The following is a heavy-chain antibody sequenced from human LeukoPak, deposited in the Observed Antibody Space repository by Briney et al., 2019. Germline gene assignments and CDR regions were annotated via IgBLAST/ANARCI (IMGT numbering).Heavy chain of an antibody. CDR2: INPKSGGT. Sequence: GASVKVSCTASGYTFTGYYMQWVRQAPGHGLEWVGWINPKSGGTNYAQNFQGRVTMTRDTSISTAYMDLNRLTSDDTAVYYCARERSGERTLDIWGQGTMVTVSS. D-gene: IGHD7-27*01. CDR3: ARERSGERTLDI. J-gene: IGHJ3*02. CDR1: GYTFTGYY. V-gene: IGHV1-2*02.